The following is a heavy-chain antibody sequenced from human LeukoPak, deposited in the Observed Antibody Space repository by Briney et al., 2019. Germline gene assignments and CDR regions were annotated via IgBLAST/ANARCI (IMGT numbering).Heavy chain of an antibody. J-gene: IGHJ4*02. CDR2: ISGSGDNT. D-gene: IGHD1-26*01. CDR1: GFSFRTYG. CDR3: AKIAETSGIYGQGYDY. V-gene: IGHV3-23*01. Sequence: GGTLRLSYAASGFSFRTYGMSWVRQAPGKRLEWVSGISGSGDNTHNADFVKGRFTISRDNSKNTLYLQMNSLRAEDTAVYYCAKIAETSGIYGQGYDYWGQGTLVTVSS.